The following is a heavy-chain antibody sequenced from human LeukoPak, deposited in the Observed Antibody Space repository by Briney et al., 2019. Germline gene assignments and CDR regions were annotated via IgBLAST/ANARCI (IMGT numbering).Heavy chain of an antibody. D-gene: IGHD2-21*02. CDR3: AGDLVTGEYYFDY. V-gene: IGHV3-33*01. J-gene: IGHJ4*02. CDR1: GFTFSSYG. Sequence: PGRSLRLSCAASGFTFSSYGMHWVRQAPGKGRDWVAVILYEGSKKYYADSVNGQFTIPRDNCKNTLYLQVNSLRVEDTALYSCAGDLVTGEYYFDYWGQGTLVSVPS. CDR2: ILYEGSKK.